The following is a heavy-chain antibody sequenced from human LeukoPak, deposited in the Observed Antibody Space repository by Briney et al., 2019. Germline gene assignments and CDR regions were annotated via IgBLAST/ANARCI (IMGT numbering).Heavy chain of an antibody. CDR1: GSSISGGYH. D-gene: IGHD3-22*01. CDR3: ASLVYYDSSGYYPGY. CDR2: IYHGGST. V-gene: IGHV4-38-2*02. Sequence: SETLSLTCTVSGSSISGGYHWGWIRPPPGKGLESIGSIYHGGSTYYNPSLKSRVTISADTSKNQFSLKLSSVTAADTAMYYCASLVYYDSSGYYPGYWGQGTLVTVSS. J-gene: IGHJ4*02.